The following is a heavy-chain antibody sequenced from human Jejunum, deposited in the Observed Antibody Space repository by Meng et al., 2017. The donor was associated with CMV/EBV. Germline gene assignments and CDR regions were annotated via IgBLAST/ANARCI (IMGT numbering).Heavy chain of an antibody. CDR1: GGSLIGTNG. CDR2: IFHSGAT. Sequence: TLTITCVVSGGSLIGTNGWNWVRQPPGGGLEWIGEIFHSGATNYNPSLKSRATLSIDNSKNQFSLKLTSVTVADTAVYFCGDPPAGYWGQGVLVTVSS. V-gene: IGHV4-4*01. J-gene: IGHJ4*02. CDR3: GDPPAGY.